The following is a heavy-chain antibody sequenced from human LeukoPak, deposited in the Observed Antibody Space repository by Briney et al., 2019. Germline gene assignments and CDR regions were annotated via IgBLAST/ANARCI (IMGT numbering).Heavy chain of an antibody. Sequence: ASVKVPCKVSGFAFTEMSIHWVRQTPRKGLEWMGGFDPESGERVYAQSFRGRVTLSEDTSTDTAYMELSSLTSEDTAVYYCADFGVVTHWFDPWGQGTLVTVSS. CDR3: ADFGVVTHWFDP. D-gene: IGHD3-3*01. J-gene: IGHJ5*02. CDR1: GFAFTEMS. V-gene: IGHV1-24*01. CDR2: FDPESGER.